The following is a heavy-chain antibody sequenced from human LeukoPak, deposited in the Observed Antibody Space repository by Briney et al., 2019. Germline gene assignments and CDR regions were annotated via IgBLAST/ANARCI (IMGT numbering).Heavy chain of an antibody. CDR1: GGSISSGGYS. CDR2: IYHSGST. CDR3: AAVSGSYLSGFDY. J-gene: IGHJ4*02. D-gene: IGHD1-26*01. Sequence: PSETLSLTCAVSGGSISSGGYSWSWIRQPPGEGLEWIGYIYHSGSTNYNPSLKSRVTISVDTSKNQFSLKLSSVTAADTAVYYCAAVSGSYLSGFDYWGQGTLVTVSS. V-gene: IGHV4-30-2*01.